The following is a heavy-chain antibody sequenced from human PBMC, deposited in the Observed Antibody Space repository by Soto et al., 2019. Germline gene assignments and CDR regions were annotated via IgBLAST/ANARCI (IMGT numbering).Heavy chain of an antibody. D-gene: IGHD6-6*01. CDR2: FNPDNQNT. Sequence: ASVKVSCKVSGYRFTTYGINWVRQAPGQALEWVGWFNPDNQNTNYAQKFQDRCSLTTDSSTNTAYMGLRDLRSHDTAGQYGGRSSFSDYF. CDR3: GRSSFSDYF. V-gene: IGHV1-18*01. J-gene: IGHJ4*01. CDR1: GYRFTTYG.